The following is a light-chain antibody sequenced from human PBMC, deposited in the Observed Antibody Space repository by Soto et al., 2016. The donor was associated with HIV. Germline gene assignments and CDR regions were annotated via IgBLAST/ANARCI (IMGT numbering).Light chain of an antibody. CDR2: DDS. V-gene: IGLV3-21*03. CDR3: QVWDRTGDHQGVV. CDR1: NIGSKS. Sequence: SYELTQTPSVSVAPGKTAKIPCGGNNIGSKSVHWYQHKPGQAPLLVIYDDSDRPSGISERFSGSNSGNTATLSISRVEAGDEADYYCQVWDRTGDHQGVVFGGGTKLTVL. J-gene: IGLJ2*01.